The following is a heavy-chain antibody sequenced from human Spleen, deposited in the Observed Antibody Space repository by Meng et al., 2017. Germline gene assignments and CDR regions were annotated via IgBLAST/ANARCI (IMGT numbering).Heavy chain of an antibody. J-gene: IGHJ6*02. D-gene: IGHD4-17*01. Sequence: GESLKISCAASGFTFTTYSMNWVRQAPGKGLEWVSSSSTSGAYIYYAASVKGRFTITRDNAKHSLYLQMNSLSADDTAVYYYAGDYGDSLYYYYGMDVWGQGTTVTVSS. CDR3: AGDYGDSLYYYYGMDV. V-gene: IGHV3-21*01. CDR2: SSTSGAYI. CDR1: GFTFTTYS.